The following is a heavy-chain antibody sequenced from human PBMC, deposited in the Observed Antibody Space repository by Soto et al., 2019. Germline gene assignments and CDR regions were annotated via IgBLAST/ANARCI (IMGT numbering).Heavy chain of an antibody. Sequence: SETLSLTCTVSGGSISSYYWSWIRQPPGKGLEWIGYIYYSGSTNYNPSLKSRATISVDTSKNQFSLKLSSVTAADTAVYYCARAVVAGRFGPWGQGTLVTVSS. V-gene: IGHV4-59*01. D-gene: IGHD2-15*01. CDR2: IYYSGST. CDR3: ARAVVAGRFGP. CDR1: GGSISSYY. J-gene: IGHJ5*02.